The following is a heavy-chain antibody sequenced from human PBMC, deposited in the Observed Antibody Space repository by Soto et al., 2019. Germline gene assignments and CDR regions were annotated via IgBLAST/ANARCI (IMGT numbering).Heavy chain of an antibody. Sequence: QVQLQESGPGLVKPSGTLSLTCAVSGGSISSSNWWSWVRQPPGKGLEWIGEIYHSGSTNYNPSRKSRVTILVDKSKNQFSLKLSSVTAADTAVYYCARGPYCSGGSCYSSFFYGMDVWGQGTTVTVSS. CDR1: GGSISSSNW. J-gene: IGHJ6*02. CDR3: ARGPYCSGGSCYSSFFYGMDV. D-gene: IGHD2-15*01. CDR2: IYHSGST. V-gene: IGHV4-4*02.